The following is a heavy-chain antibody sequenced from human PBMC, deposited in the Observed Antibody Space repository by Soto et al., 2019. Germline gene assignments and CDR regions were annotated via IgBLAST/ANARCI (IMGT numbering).Heavy chain of an antibody. V-gene: IGHV1-69*13. J-gene: IGHJ6*02. CDR3: ARGGTYDFWSGYYMYYGMDV. CDR1: GGTFSSYA. Sequence: GASVKVSCKASGGTFSSYAISWVRQAPGQGLEWMGGIIPIFGTANYAQKFQGRVTITADESTSTAYMELSSLRSEDTAVYYCARGGTYDFWSGYYMYYGMDVWGQGTTVTVSS. D-gene: IGHD3-3*01. CDR2: IIPIFGTA.